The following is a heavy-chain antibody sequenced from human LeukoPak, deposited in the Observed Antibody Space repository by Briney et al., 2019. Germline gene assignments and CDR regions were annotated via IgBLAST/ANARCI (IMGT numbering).Heavy chain of an antibody. V-gene: IGHV1-2*02. Sequence: ASVKVSCKASGYTFTGYYMHWVRQAPGQGLEWMGWINPNSGGTNYAQKFQGRVTMTRDTSISTAYMELSRLRSDDTAVYYCARDLRVWFGELSFVLGYWGQGTLVTVSS. D-gene: IGHD3-10*01. J-gene: IGHJ4*02. CDR2: INPNSGGT. CDR1: GYTFTGYY. CDR3: ARDLRVWFGELSFVLGY.